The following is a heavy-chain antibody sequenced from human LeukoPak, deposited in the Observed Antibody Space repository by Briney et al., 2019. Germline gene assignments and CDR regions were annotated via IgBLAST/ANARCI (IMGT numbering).Heavy chain of an antibody. CDR2: IYYSGST. CDR1: GGSISSYY. V-gene: IGHV4-59*08. CDR3: ARRLVELDV. Sequence: PSETLSLTCTVSGGSISSYYWSWIRQPPGKGLEWIGYIYYSGSTNYNPSLKSRATISVDTSKNQFSLKLSSVTAADTAVYYCARRLVELDVWGQGTTVTVSS. D-gene: IGHD3-22*01. J-gene: IGHJ6*02.